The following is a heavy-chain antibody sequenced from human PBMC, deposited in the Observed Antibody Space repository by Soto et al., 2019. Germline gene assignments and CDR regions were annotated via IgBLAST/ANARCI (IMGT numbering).Heavy chain of an antibody. CDR1: GGSISSGGYY. Sequence: QVQLQESGPGLVKPSQTLSLTCTVSGGSISSGGYYWSWIRQHPGKGLEWIGYIYYSGSTYYNPSLKSRVTISVDTSEHQCARKLSSVTAADTAVYYCARELWFGEFCRYWFDPWGQGTLVTVSS. V-gene: IGHV4-31*03. D-gene: IGHD3-10*01. CDR3: ARELWFGEFCRYWFDP. J-gene: IGHJ5*02. CDR2: IYYSGST.